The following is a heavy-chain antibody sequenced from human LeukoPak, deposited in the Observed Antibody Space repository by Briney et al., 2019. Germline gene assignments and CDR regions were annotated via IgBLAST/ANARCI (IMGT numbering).Heavy chain of an antibody. CDR2: IYYSGST. V-gene: IGHV4-59*12. J-gene: IGHJ5*02. D-gene: IGHD3-10*01. CDR1: GGSISSYY. CDR3: ARDPTYGSGSYYFGNWFDP. Sequence: SETLSLTCTVSGGSISSYYWSWIRQPPGKGLEWIGYIYYSGSTNYNPSLKSRVTISVDTSKNQFSLKLSSVTAADTAVYYCARDPTYGSGSYYFGNWFDPWGQGTLVTVSS.